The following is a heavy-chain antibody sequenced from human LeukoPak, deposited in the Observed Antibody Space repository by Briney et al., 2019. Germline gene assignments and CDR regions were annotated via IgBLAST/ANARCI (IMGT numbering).Heavy chain of an antibody. CDR1: GYTFTGYY. V-gene: IGHV1-2*02. D-gene: IGHD5-24*01. Sequence: GASVKVSCKASGYTFTGYYMHWVRQAPGQGLEWMGWINPNTGDTHYAQKFQGRVTMTRDTSTSTVYMELSSLRSEDTAVYYCARDSRVVRWLQLAVGDYLDYWGQGTLVTVSS. CDR2: INPNTGDT. J-gene: IGHJ4*02. CDR3: ARDSRVVRWLQLAVGDYLDY.